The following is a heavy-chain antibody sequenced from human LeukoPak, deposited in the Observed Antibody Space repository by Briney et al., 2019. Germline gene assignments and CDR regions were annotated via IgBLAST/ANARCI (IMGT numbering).Heavy chain of an antibody. CDR2: INPSGGST. J-gene: IGHJ5*02. CDR1: GYTFTSYY. D-gene: IGHD3-10*01. Sequence: ASVKVSCKASGYTFTSYYMHWVRQAPGQGLEWMGIINPSGGSTSYAQKFQGRVTMTRDTSTSTVYMELSSLRSEDTAVYYCARVASSGSYIIWFDPWGQGTLVTVSS. CDR3: ARVASSGSYIIWFDP. V-gene: IGHV1-46*01.